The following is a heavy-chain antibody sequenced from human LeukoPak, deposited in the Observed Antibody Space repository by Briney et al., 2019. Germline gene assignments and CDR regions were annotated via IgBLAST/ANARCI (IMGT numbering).Heavy chain of an antibody. Sequence: GGSLRLSCTASGFTFNNAWMSWVRQAPGKGLEWVGRIKSKIDGGTTDYAAPVKGRFTISRDDSKNTLYLQMNSLKTADTAVYLCTTEYKRWPPYYSDCWGLGTLVTVSS. V-gene: IGHV3-15*01. J-gene: IGHJ4*02. D-gene: IGHD5-24*01. CDR3: TTEYKRWPPYYSDC. CDR2: IKSKIDGGTT. CDR1: GFTFNNAW.